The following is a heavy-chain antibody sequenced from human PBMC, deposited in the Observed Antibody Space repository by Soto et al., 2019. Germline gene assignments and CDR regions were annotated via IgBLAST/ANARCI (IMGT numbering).Heavy chain of an antibody. D-gene: IGHD3-22*01. CDR2: IYYSGST. V-gene: IGHV4-30-4*01. CDR1: GGSISSGDYY. Sequence: PSETLSLTCTVSGGSISSGDYYWSWIRQPPGKGLEWIGYIYYSGSTYYNPSLKSRVTISVDTSKNQFSLKLSSVTAADTAVYYCARSLYDSSGYYYLNWGQGTPVTVSS. J-gene: IGHJ4*02. CDR3: ARSLYDSSGYYYLN.